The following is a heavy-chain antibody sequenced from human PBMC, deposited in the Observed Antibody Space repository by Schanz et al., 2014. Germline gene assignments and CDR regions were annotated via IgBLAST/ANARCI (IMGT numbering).Heavy chain of an antibody. J-gene: IGHJ4*02. Sequence: EVQLLESGGGLVQPGGSLRISCAASGFTFSGYAMSWVRQAPGKGLVWVSHINSDGTTTTYADSVKGRFTISRDNAENTLYLQMNSLRVEDTAVYYCAMGGYQLHHWGQGTLVTVSS. CDR3: AMGGYQLHH. D-gene: IGHD1-7*01. V-gene: IGHV3-74*02. CDR2: INSDGTTT. CDR1: GFTFSGYA.